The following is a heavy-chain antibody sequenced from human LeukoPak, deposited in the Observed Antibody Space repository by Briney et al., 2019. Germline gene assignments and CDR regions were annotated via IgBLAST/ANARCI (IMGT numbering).Heavy chain of an antibody. D-gene: IGHD6-6*01. V-gene: IGHV4-59*01. CDR1: GGSISSYY. CDR3: ARADSSSSRVGFDY. CDR2: IYYSGST. J-gene: IGHJ4*02. Sequence: SETLSLTCTVSGGSISSYYWSWTRQPPGKGLEWIGYIYYSGSTNYNPSLKSRVTISVDTSKNQFSLKLSSVTAADTAVYYCARADSSSSRVGFDYWGQGALVTVSS.